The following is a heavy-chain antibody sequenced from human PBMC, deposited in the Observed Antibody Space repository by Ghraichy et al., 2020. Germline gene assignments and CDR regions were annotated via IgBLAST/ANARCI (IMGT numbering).Heavy chain of an antibody. J-gene: IGHJ4*02. CDR2: INSDGSST. CDR1: GFTFSSYW. Sequence: GGSLRLSCAASGFTFSSYWMHWVRQAPGKGLVWVSRINSDGSSTSYADSVKGRFTISRDNAKNPLYLQMNSLRAEDTAVYYCAREGIRYLAVDYWGQGTLVTVSS. CDR3: AREGIRYLAVDY. D-gene: IGHD3-9*01. V-gene: IGHV3-74*01.